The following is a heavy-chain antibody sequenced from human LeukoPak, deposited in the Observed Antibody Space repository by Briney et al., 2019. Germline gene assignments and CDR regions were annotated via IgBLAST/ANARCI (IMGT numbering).Heavy chain of an antibody. J-gene: IGHJ6*02. CDR3: AREQQLDSGMDV. Sequence: GGSLRLSCAASGFTFSSYAMHWVRQAPGKGLEWVAVISYDGSNKYYADSVKGRFTISRDNSKNTLYLQMNSLRAEDTAVYYCAREQQLDSGMDVWGQGTTVTVSS. D-gene: IGHD6-13*01. CDR2: ISYDGSNK. CDR1: GFTFSSYA. V-gene: IGHV3-30-3*01.